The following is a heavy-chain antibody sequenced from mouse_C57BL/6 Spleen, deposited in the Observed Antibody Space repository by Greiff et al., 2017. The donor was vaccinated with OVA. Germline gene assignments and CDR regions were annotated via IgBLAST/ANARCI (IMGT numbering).Heavy chain of an antibody. D-gene: IGHD2-4*01. CDR3: AREDDYIMDD. CDR1: GYTFTSYW. V-gene: IGHV1-61*01. J-gene: IGHJ4*01. CDR2: IYPSDSET. Sequence: VQLQQPGAELVRPGSSVKLSCKASGYTFTSYWMDWVKQRPGQGLEWIGNIYPSDSETHYNQKFKDKATLTVDKSSSTAYMHVSSLTSEDSAVYYCAREDDYIMDDWGQGTSVTVSS.